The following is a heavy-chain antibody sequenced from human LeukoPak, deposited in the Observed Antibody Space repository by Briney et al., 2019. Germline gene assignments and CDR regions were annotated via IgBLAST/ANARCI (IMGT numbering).Heavy chain of an antibody. J-gene: IGHJ4*02. V-gene: IGHV3-33*06. CDR2: IWYDRGKK. D-gene: IGHD3-10*01. CDR3: AKGDNYKPLYFDN. CDR1: GFRFSDYG. Sequence: PGGSLRLSCAASGFRFSDYGMHWVRQAPGKGLERVAVIWYDRGKKFYADSVEGRFIISSDNSKNTLFLQMNSLRDEDTAVYYCAKGDNYKPLYFDNWGQGSLVIVSA.